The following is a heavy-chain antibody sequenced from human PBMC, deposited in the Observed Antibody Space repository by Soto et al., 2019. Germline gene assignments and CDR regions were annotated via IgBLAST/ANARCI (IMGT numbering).Heavy chain of an antibody. J-gene: IGHJ2*01. CDR2: IYYSGST. D-gene: IGHD4-17*01. CDR1: GGSISSYY. CDR3: ARGTATVTTFAFWYFDL. V-gene: IGHV4-59*01. Sequence: QVQLQESGPGLVKPSETLSLTCTVSGGSISSYYWSWIRQPPGKGLEWIGYIYYSGSTNYNPSLKSRVTISVATSKNQFSLKLSSVTAADTAVYYCARGTATVTTFAFWYFDLWGRGTLVTVSS.